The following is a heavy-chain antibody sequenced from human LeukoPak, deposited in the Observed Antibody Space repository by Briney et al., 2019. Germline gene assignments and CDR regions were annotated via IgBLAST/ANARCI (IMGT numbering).Heavy chain of an antibody. CDR1: GFTFRNYG. CDR3: AKETYDYGDYPHFDY. Sequence: PGGSLRLSCAASGFTFRNYGMHWVRQAPGKGLEWVAVISYDGSNKYYADSVKGRFTISRDNSKNTLYLQMNSLRAEDTAVYYCAKETYDYGDYPHFDYWGQGTLVTVSS. D-gene: IGHD4-17*01. CDR2: ISYDGSNK. J-gene: IGHJ4*02. V-gene: IGHV3-30*18.